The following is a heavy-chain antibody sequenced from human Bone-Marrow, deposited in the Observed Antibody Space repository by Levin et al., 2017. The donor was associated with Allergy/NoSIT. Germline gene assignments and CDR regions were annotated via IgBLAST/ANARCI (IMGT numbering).Heavy chain of an antibody. CDR3: ARSTQNLVPSWDY. CDR2: ISSSGSI. J-gene: IGHJ4*02. CDR1: FFPFLSSS. V-gene: IGHV3-11*01. Sequence: SCFFSFFPFLSSSLSWIRQVPGKGLEWVSYISSSGSIYYGASVNGRFASSLSPSKNSVFLQMNSLRAEDTAIYYCARSTQNLVPSWDYWGQGTLVTVSS. D-gene: IGHD1-14*01.